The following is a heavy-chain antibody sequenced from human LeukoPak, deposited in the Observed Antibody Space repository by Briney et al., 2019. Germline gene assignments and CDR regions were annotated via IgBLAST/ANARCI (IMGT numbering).Heavy chain of an antibody. CDR1: GFTFSSYG. D-gene: IGHD2-15*01. CDR2: ISYDGSNK. Sequence: GGSLRLSCAASGFTFSSYGMHWVRQAPGKGLEWVAVISYDGSNKYYADSVKGRFTISRDNSKNTLYLQMNSLRAEDTAVYYCAKEKTPGSFFDYWGQGTLVTVSS. CDR3: AKEKTPGSFFDY. V-gene: IGHV3-30*18. J-gene: IGHJ4*02.